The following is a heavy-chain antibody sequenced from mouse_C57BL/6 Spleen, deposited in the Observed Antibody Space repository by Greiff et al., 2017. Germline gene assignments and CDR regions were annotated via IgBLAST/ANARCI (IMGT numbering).Heavy chain of an antibody. CDR1: GYTFTSYW. V-gene: IGHV1-69*01. D-gene: IGHD3-1*01. CDR3: ARGQPGLGAWFAY. Sequence: VQLQQSGAELVMPGASVKLSCKASGYTFTSYWMHWVKQRPGQGLEWIGEIYPSVSYTNYNQKFKGKSTLTVDTSSSTAYMQLSSLTSEDSAVYYCARGQPGLGAWFAYWGQGTLVTVSA. CDR2: IYPSVSYT. J-gene: IGHJ3*01.